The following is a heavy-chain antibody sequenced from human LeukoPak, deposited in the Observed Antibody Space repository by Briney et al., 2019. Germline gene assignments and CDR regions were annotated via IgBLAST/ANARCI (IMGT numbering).Heavy chain of an antibody. CDR2: IRSKANSYAT. J-gene: IGHJ4*02. V-gene: IGHV3-73*01. CDR1: GFTFSGSA. Sequence: QTGGSLRLSCAASGFTFSGSAMHWVRQASGKGLECVGRIRSKANSYATAYAASVKGRFTISRDDSKNTAYLQMNSLKTEDTAVYYCTRLNPVGYYAPDYWGQGTLVTVSS. CDR3: TRLNPVGYYAPDY. D-gene: IGHD2/OR15-2a*01.